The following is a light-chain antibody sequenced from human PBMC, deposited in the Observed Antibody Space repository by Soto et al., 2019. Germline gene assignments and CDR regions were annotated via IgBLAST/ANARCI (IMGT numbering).Light chain of an antibody. CDR3: QQRSNWP. V-gene: IGKV3-11*01. CDR2: DAS. Sequence: EIVLTQSPATLSLSPGERATLSCRASQSVSSYLAWYQQKPGQAPRLLIYDASNRATGIPARFSGRGSGTVFPLTISRLEPEDFAVYYCQQRSNWPFGQGTRLEIK. J-gene: IGKJ5*01. CDR1: QSVSSY.